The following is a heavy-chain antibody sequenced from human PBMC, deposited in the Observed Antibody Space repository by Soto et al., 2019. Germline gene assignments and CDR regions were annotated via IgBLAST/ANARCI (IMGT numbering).Heavy chain of an antibody. CDR1: GFTFSNAW. D-gene: IGHD5-18*01. CDR2: IKSKTDGGTT. Sequence: PGGSLRLSFAASGFTFSNAWMNWVRQAPGKGLEWVGRIKSKTDGGTTDYAAPVKGRFTISRDDSKNTLYLQMNSLKTEDTAVYYCTTGKGYSYGYRIARDPYYYGMDVWGQGTTVTVSS. J-gene: IGHJ6*02. V-gene: IGHV3-15*07. CDR3: TTGKGYSYGYRIARDPYYYGMDV.